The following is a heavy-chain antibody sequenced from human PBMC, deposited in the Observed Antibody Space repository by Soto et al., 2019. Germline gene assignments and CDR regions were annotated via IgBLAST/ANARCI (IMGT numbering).Heavy chain of an antibody. CDR3: ARRHLAVAVSPWFDP. V-gene: IGHV2-26*01. J-gene: IGHJ5*02. CDR2: IDSSGEK. CDR1: GLSITDSEMG. Sequence: QVTLKESGPVLVKPTETLTLRCTVSGLSITDSEMGVSWIRPPPGQPLAWLSHIDSSGEKSYRTFLKSRLAISKDTSKSQIVLTMTNLDPADTATYYCARRHLAVAVSPWFDPWGQGIPVTVSS. D-gene: IGHD6-19*01.